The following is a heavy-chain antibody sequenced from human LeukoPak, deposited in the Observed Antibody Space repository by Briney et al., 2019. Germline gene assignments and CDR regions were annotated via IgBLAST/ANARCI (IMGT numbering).Heavy chain of an antibody. CDR2: ISYDGSNK. Sequence: GGSLRLSCAASGFTFSSYGMHWVRQAPGMGLEWVAVISYDGSNKYYADSVKGRFTISRDNSKNTLYLQMNSLRAEDTAVYYCANEGGAAANYWGQGTLVTVSS. D-gene: IGHD6-13*01. CDR3: ANEGGAAANY. CDR1: GFTFSSYG. V-gene: IGHV3-30*18. J-gene: IGHJ4*02.